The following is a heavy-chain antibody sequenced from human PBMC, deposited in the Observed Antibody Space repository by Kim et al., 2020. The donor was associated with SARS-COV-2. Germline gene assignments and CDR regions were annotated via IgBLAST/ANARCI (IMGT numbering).Heavy chain of an antibody. Sequence: SETLSLTCSVSRGSVSSGGYYWSWFRQHPGKGLEWLGHIYFTGDTKSSPYVKSRLSISVDKSKNEYSLRLTSVTAADTAVYYCVRGSDYGPFYFDSWGRG. D-gene: IGHD3-10*01. CDR3: VRGSDYGPFYFDS. J-gene: IGHJ4*02. CDR1: RGSVSSGGYY. CDR2: IYFTGDT. V-gene: IGHV4-31*03.